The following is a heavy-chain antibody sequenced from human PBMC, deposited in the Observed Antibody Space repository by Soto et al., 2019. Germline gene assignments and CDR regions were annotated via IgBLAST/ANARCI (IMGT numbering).Heavy chain of an antibody. J-gene: IGHJ6*02. D-gene: IGHD4-4*01. CDR1: GFTFSDYN. CDR3: ARPKKTTAYYYYGLDV. Sequence: EVQLVESGGGLVQPGGSLRLSCAASGFTFSDYNMNWVRQAPGKGLEWVSFISTGSGTIYYADSVKGRFTISRDNAENSLYLQMNSLRDEDTAVYYCARPKKTTAYYYYGLDVWGQGTTVTVSS. V-gene: IGHV3-48*02. CDR2: ISTGSGTI.